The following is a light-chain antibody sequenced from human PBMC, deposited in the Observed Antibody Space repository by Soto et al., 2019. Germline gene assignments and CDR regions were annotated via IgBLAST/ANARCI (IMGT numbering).Light chain of an antibody. J-gene: IGKJ2*01. V-gene: IGKV3-11*01. CDR1: QSVSSY. Sequence: EIVLTQSPATLSFSPGERATLSCRASQSVSSYLAWYQQKPGQAPRLLIYDASTRATGIPARFSGSGSGTDFTVPISSLEPEDFSVYYCQQRSNWPPYTFGQGTKLEIK. CDR3: QQRSNWPPYT. CDR2: DAS.